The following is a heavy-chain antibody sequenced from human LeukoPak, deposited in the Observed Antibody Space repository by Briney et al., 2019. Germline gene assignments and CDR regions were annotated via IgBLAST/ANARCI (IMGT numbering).Heavy chain of an antibody. CDR1: GFTFSSYS. J-gene: IGHJ5*02. D-gene: IGHD3-22*01. CDR2: ISSSSSTI. V-gene: IGHV3-48*04. Sequence: GGSLRLSCAASGFTFSSYSMNWVRQAPGKGLEWVSYISSSSSTIYYADSVKGRFTISRDNAKNSLYLQMNSLRAEDTAVYYCARGFSSSGYYYWTWGQGTLVTVSS. CDR3: ARGFSSSGYYYWT.